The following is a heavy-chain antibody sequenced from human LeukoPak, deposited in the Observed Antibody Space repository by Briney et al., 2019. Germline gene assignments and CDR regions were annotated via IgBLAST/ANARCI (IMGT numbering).Heavy chain of an antibody. J-gene: IGHJ4*02. V-gene: IGHV3-30*02. CDR3: AKDGESGIQWIRGYFDY. D-gene: IGHD3-10*01. CDR2: IRYDGSNK. Sequence: GGSLRLSCAASGFSFSDYAIYWVRQTPGKGLEWVSFIRYDGSNKIYADSVKGRFTISRDNSYNTVYLQMTGLRAEDTAVYYCAKDGESGIQWIRGYFDYWGQGTLVTVSS. CDR1: GFSFSDYA.